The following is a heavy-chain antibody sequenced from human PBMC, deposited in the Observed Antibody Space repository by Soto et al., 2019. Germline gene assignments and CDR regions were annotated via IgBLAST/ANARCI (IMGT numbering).Heavy chain of an antibody. V-gene: IGHV4-31*03. CDR2: IHYSGST. Sequence: QVQLQESGPGLVRPSQTLALTCTVSGASSSSGGFYWTSIRQHPEKGLERIGYIHYSGSTYYHLLLKSRLTVSLETSKNQFSLNLRSLTAADTAVYYCARVPITTTAEFTWGQGTLVTVSS. J-gene: IGHJ5*02. CDR3: ARVPITTTAEFT. D-gene: IGHD4-4*01. CDR1: GASSSSGGFY.